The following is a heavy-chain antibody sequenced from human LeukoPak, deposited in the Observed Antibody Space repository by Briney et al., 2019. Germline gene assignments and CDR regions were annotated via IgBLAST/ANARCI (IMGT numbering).Heavy chain of an antibody. Sequence: PGGSLRLSCAASGFTFSSYAMSWVRQAPGKGLEWVSAISGSGGSTYYADSVKGRFTISRDNAKNSLYLQMNSLRAEDTAVYYCAREGYYDSSGYYVYWGQGTLVTVSS. V-gene: IGHV3-23*01. J-gene: IGHJ4*02. D-gene: IGHD3-22*01. CDR2: ISGSGGST. CDR3: AREGYYDSSGYYVY. CDR1: GFTFSSYA.